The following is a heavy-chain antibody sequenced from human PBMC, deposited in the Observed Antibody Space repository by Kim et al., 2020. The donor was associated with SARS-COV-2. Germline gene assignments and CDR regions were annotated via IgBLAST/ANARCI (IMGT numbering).Heavy chain of an antibody. D-gene: IGHD3-3*01. CDR3: ARVGRFLEWLLSNHYYYY. Sequence: SETLSLTCAVYGGSFSGYYWSWIRQPPGKGLEWIGEINHSGSTNYNPSLKSRVTISVDTSKNQFSLKLSSVTAADTAVYCCARVGRFLEWLLSNHYYYY. CDR2: INHSGST. CDR1: GGSFSGYY. J-gene: IGHJ6*03. V-gene: IGHV4-34*01.